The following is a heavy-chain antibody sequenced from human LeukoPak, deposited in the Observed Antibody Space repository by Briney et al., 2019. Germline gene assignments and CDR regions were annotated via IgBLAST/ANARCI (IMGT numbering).Heavy chain of an antibody. CDR3: AREEQPPEECFDY. CDR2: ISSSGSTI. V-gene: IGHV3-48*03. CDR1: GFTFSSYE. Sequence: GGSLRLSCAASGFTFSSYEMNWVRQAPGKGLEWVSYISSSGSTIYYADSVKGRFTISRDNAKNSLYLQMNSLRAEDTAVYYCAREEQPPEECFDYWGQGTLVTVSS. D-gene: IGHD1-14*01. J-gene: IGHJ4*02.